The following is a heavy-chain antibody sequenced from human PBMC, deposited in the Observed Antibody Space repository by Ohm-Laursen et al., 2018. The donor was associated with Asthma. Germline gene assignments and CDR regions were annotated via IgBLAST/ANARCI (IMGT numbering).Heavy chain of an antibody. D-gene: IGHD1-1*01. CDR2: IWYDGSNK. Sequence: SLRLSCSASGFTFSSYGMHWVRQAPGKGLEWVAVIWYDGSNKYYADSVKGRFTISRDNAKNSLYLQMNSLRAQDTAVYCCAVRTTSAGFDVWGQGTTVTVSS. V-gene: IGHV3-33*01. CDR3: AVRTTSAGFDV. J-gene: IGHJ6*02. CDR1: GFTFSSYG.